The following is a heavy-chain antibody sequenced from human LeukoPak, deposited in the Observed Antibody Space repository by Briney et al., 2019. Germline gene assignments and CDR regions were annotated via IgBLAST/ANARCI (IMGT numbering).Heavy chain of an antibody. CDR1: GFTFSSYA. CDR3: ARGQVDTAMVALYYFDY. J-gene: IGHJ4*02. V-gene: IGHV3-30-3*01. CDR2: ISYDGSNK. D-gene: IGHD5-18*01. Sequence: GGSLRLSCAASGFTFSSYAMHWVRQAPGKGLEWVAVISYDGSNKYYADSVKGRFTISRDNSKNTLYLQMNSLRAEDTAVYYCARGQVDTAMVALYYFDYWGQGTLVTVS.